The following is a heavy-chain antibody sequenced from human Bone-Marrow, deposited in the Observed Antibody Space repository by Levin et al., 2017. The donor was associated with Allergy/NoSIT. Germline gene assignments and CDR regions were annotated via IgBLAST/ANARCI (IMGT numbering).Heavy chain of an antibody. V-gene: IGHV5-51*01. J-gene: IGHJ1*01. CDR3: ARHGATHTAMDPEYFQH. CDR1: GYSFTSYW. CDR2: IYPGDSDT. Sequence: GESLKISCKGSGYSFTSYWIGWVRQMPGKGLEWMGIIYPGDSDTRYSPSFQGQVTISADKSISTAYLQWSSLKASDTAMYYCARHGATHTAMDPEYFQHWGQGTLVTVSS. D-gene: IGHD5-18*01.